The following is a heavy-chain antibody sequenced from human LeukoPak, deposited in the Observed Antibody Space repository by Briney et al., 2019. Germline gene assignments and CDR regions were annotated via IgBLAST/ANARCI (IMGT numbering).Heavy chain of an antibody. CDR3: ASHYRYAFDI. CDR1: GGSLTNSY. V-gene: IGHV4-59*08. CDR2: IYYSGST. J-gene: IGHJ3*02. D-gene: IGHD3-16*02. Sequence: SETLSLTCTVSGGSLTNSYWNWIRQPPGKGLEWIGYIYYSGSTSYNPSLKTRITISVDTSKNQFSLKLTSVTAADTAVYYCASHYRYAFDIWGQGTMVTVSS.